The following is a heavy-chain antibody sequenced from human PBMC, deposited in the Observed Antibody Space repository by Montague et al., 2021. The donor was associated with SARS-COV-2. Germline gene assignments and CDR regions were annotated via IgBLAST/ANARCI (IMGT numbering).Heavy chain of an antibody. V-gene: IGHV3-21*01. Sequence: SLRLSCAASGFTFSSYSMNWVRQAPGKGLEWVSSISSSSYIYYADSVKGRFTISRDNAKNPLYLQMNSLRAEDTAVYYCARDLNDYVWGSYRYFDYWGQGTLVTVSS. CDR1: GFTFSSYS. D-gene: IGHD3-16*02. CDR2: ISSSSYI. CDR3: ARDLNDYVWGSYRYFDY. J-gene: IGHJ4*02.